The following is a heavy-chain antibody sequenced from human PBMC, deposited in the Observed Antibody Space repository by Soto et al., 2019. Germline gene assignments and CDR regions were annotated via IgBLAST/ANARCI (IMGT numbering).Heavy chain of an antibody. J-gene: IGHJ6*02. V-gene: IGHV3-53*01. Sequence: GGSLRLSCAASGFTVSSNYMSWVRQAPGKGLEWVSVIYSGGSTYYADSVKGRFTISRDNSKNTLYLQMNSLRAEDTAVYYCASSLVIAASPTQYYSGMDVGGQGTKV. D-gene: IGHD6-13*01. CDR3: ASSLVIAASPTQYYSGMDV. CDR2: IYSGGST. CDR1: GFTVSSNY.